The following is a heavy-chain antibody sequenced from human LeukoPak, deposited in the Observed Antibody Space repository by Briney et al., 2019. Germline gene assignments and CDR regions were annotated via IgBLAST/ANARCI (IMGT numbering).Heavy chain of an antibody. Sequence: GGSLRLSCAASGFTFNRYAIHWVRQAPGKGLEWVSVISYDGNSTYYADSVRGRFTLARENSENSLYLQVNSLRPEDTAVYYCARGKTATTSLNYWGQGTLVTVSS. CDR2: ISYDGNST. J-gene: IGHJ4*02. CDR3: ARGKTATTSLNY. D-gene: IGHD1-14*01. V-gene: IGHV3-30-3*01. CDR1: GFTFNRYA.